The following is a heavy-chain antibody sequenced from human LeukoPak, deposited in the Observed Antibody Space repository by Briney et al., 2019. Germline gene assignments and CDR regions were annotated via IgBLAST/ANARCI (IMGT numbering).Heavy chain of an antibody. D-gene: IGHD1-26*01. CDR2: IYYTGNT. CDR3: VRSKSGTYVWFEP. CDR1: GGSISGYY. J-gene: IGHJ5*02. V-gene: IGHV4-59*01. Sequence: PSETMSLTCTVSGGSISGYYWSWIRQPPGKGLEWIGFIYYTGNTNYNPSLECRLTISVDTSKNQFTLKVSSVTAADTALYYCVRSKSGTYVWFEPWGQGTLVTVSS.